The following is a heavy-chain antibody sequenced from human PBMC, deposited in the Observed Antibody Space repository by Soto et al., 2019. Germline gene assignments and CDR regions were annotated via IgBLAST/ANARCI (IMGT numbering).Heavy chain of an antibody. Sequence: SVKVSCKASGGTFSSYAISWVRQAPGQGLEWMGGIIPIFGTANYAQKFQGRVTITADESTSTAYMELSSLRSEDTAVYYCARDLGIAAAGKPKNFDYWGQGTLVTVSS. CDR1: GGTFSSYA. CDR3: ARDLGIAAAGKPKNFDY. D-gene: IGHD6-13*01. CDR2: IIPIFGTA. J-gene: IGHJ4*02. V-gene: IGHV1-69*13.